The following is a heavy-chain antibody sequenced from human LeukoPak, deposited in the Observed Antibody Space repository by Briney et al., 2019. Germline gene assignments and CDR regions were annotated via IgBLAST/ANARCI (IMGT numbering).Heavy chain of an antibody. V-gene: IGHV4-34*01. Sequence: PSETLSLTCAVYGGSFSGYYWSWIRQPPGKGLEWIGEINHRGSTNYNPSLKSRVTISVDTSKNQFSLKLSSVTAADTAVYYCARGRGYYDSSGSPNYYFDYWGQGTLVTVSS. CDR2: INHRGST. CDR1: GGSFSGYY. J-gene: IGHJ4*02. D-gene: IGHD3-22*01. CDR3: ARGRGYYDSSGSPNYYFDY.